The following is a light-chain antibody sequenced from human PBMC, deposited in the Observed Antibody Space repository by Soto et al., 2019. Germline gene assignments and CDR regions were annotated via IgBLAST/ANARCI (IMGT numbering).Light chain of an antibody. CDR1: QSVTNT. CDR3: QQSYTRPIT. J-gene: IGKJ4*01. V-gene: IGKV3-15*01. Sequence: IVITESPATLSVSPGERVSISCRASQSVTNTLAWYQHQPGQAPRLLISYASRGATGIPSRFSGSGSGTDFTLTINSLQAEDVAFYCCQQSYTRPITFGGGTKVDI. CDR2: YAS.